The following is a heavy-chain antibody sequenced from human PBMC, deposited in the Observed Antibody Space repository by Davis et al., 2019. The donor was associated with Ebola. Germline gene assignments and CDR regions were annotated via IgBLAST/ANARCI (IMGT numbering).Heavy chain of an antibody. CDR1: GFTFSSYA. CDR3: ARDRGSSGWYWGLVPGFDY. CDR2: ISGSGGST. V-gene: IGHV3-23*01. J-gene: IGHJ4*02. D-gene: IGHD6-19*01. Sequence: GESLKISCAASGFTFSSYAMSWVRQAPGKGLEWVSAISGSGGSTYYADSVKGRFTISRDNAKNSLYLQMNSLRAEDTAVYYCARDRGSSGWYWGLVPGFDYWGQGTLVTVSS.